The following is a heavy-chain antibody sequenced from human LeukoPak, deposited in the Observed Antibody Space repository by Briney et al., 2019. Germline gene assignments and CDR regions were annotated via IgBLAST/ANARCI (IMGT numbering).Heavy chain of an antibody. J-gene: IGHJ4*02. V-gene: IGHV4-59*08. D-gene: IGHD3-22*01. Sequence: SETLSLTCTVSGGSISGTYYWSWIRQPPGKGLEWIGYIYYSGSTNYNPSLKSRVTISVDTSKNQFSLKLSSVTAADTAVYYCAGAYDSSGYYPFDYWGQGTLVTVSS. CDR2: IYYSGST. CDR1: GGSISGTYY. CDR3: AGAYDSSGYYPFDY.